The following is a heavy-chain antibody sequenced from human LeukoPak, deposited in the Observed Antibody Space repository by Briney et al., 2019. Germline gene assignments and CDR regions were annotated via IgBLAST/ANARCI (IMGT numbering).Heavy chain of an antibody. V-gene: IGHV4-31*03. J-gene: IGHJ4*02. CDR3: ARVHYDSSDYYYVDY. CDR2: IYYNGNT. Sequence: PSETLSLTCTVSGGSISSGGYYWSWLRQHPGKGLEWIGYIYYNGNTYYTPSLKSRVTISLDTSKNQFSLKLSSVTAADTAVYYCARVHYDSSDYYYVDYWGQGTLVTVSS. D-gene: IGHD3-22*01. CDR1: GGSISSGGYY.